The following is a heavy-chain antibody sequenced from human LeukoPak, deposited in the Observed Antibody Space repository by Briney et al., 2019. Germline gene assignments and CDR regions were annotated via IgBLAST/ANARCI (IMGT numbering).Heavy chain of an antibody. CDR3: ARGGGYSGYDWILDF. V-gene: IGHV4-34*01. D-gene: IGHD5-12*01. Sequence: SETLSLTCAVYGGSFSGYYWSWIRQPPGKGLEWIGEIDHSGSTNYNPSLKSRVTISVDTSKNQFSLRVTPVTAADTAVYYCARGGGYSGYDWILDFWGQGTLVTVSS. J-gene: IGHJ4*02. CDR1: GGSFSGYY. CDR2: IDHSGST.